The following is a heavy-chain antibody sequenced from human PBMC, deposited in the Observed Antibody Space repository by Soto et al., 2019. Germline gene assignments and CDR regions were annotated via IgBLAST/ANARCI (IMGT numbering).Heavy chain of an antibody. Sequence: GGSLRLSCAASGFTFTAFGMHWVRQAPGKGLEWVAGLSYNGNKKYYGDSVKGRFTVSRDNSKKILYLEMNSLRKEDSAVYFCAKLGASQNAFHRFDSWGQGTLGTVSS. CDR2: LSYNGNKK. V-gene: IGHV3-30*18. J-gene: IGHJ4*02. CDR3: AKLGASQNAFHRFDS. D-gene: IGHD3-10*01. CDR1: GFTFTAFG.